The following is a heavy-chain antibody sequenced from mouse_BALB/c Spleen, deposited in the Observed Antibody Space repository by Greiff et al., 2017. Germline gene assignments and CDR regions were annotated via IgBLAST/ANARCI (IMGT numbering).Heavy chain of an antibody. J-gene: IGHJ2*01. CDR1: GYSFTSYY. CDR3: ARAYGNYRGYYFDY. Sequence: EVQLQESGPELMKPGASVKISCKASGYSFTSYYMHWVKQSHGKSLEWIGYIDPFNGGTSYNQKFKGKATLTVDKSSSTAYMHLSSLTSEDSAVYYCARAYGNYRGYYFDYWGQGTTLTVSS. CDR2: IDPFNGGT. D-gene: IGHD2-10*02. V-gene: IGHV1S135*01.